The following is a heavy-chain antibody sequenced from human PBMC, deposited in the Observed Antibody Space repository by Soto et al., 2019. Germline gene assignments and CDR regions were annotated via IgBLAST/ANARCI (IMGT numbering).Heavy chain of an antibody. J-gene: IGHJ6*03. V-gene: IGHV4-59*08. CDR2: IYYSGST. D-gene: IGHD3-16*01. CDR1: GGSISGHY. CDR3: ARGPYYDLIWNYYYMDV. Sequence: QVQLQESGPGLVKPSETLSLSCNVSGGSISGHYWSWVRQTPGKGLEWIGYIYYSGSTNYNPSLKIRVTISVYTSKNHFSLRLTSVTAADTAVYYCARGPYYDLIWNYYYMDVWGKGTTVTVSS.